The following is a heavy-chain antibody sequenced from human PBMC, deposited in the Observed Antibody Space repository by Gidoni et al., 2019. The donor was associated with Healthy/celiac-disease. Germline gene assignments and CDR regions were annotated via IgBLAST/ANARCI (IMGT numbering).Heavy chain of an antibody. Sequence: GGITYYADSVKGRFTISRDNSKNTLYLQMNSLRAEDTAVDYCAKDGAYYYDRSGYPDAFDIWGQGTMVTVSS. V-gene: IGHV3-23*01. J-gene: IGHJ3*02. CDR2: GGIT. D-gene: IGHD3-22*01. CDR3: AKDGAYYYDRSGYPDAFDI.